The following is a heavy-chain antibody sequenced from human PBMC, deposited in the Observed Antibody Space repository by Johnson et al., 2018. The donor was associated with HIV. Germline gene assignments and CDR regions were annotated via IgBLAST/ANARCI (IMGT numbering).Heavy chain of an antibody. CDR1: GFIFSDYY. CDR2: ISSSGTNI. D-gene: IGHD6-13*01. CDR3: ARARGQLTRGDDAFDI. Sequence: MQLVESGGGLVKPGGSLRLSCAASGFIFSDYYMSWIRQAPGKGLEWVSYISSSGTNIYYADSVKGRFSISRDNANSSLYLQMNSLRAEDTALYYCARARGQLTRGDDAFDIWGQGTMVTVSS. J-gene: IGHJ3*02. V-gene: IGHV3-11*01.